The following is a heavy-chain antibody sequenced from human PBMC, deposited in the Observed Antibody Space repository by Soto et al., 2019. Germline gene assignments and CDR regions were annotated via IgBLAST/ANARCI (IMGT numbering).Heavy chain of an antibody. CDR1: GFTFSSYS. CDR2: ISSSSSTI. D-gene: IGHD6-19*01. V-gene: IGHV3-48*01. Sequence: HPGGSLRLACAASGFTFSSYSMNWVRQAPGKGLEWVSYISSSSSTIYYADSVKGRFTISRDNAKNSLYLQMNSLRAEDTAVYYCARMYSSGWYVDAFDIWGQGTMVTVSS. CDR3: ARMYSSGWYVDAFDI. J-gene: IGHJ3*02.